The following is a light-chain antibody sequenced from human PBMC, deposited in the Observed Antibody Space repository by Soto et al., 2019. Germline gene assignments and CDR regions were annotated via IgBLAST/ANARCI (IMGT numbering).Light chain of an antibody. CDR2: DVV. V-gene: IGLV2-14*03. CDR1: SSDVGGYNS. CDR3: SSFTSSMTNV. J-gene: IGLJ1*01. Sequence: QSVLTQPASVSGSPGESITISCTGTSSDVGGYNSVSWYQHHPGKAPKPILYDVVDRPSGVSYRFSGSKSGNTASLTISGLQAADEADYFCSSFTSSMTNVFGSGTKVTVL.